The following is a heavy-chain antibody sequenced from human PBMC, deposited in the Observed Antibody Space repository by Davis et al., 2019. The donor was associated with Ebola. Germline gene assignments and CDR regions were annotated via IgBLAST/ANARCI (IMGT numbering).Heavy chain of an antibody. CDR1: GDSVSSTSSA. J-gene: IGHJ6*02. CDR3: AREGLFYYGKQIMYYYYGMDV. CDR2: TYYRSKWYN. Sequence: SQTLSLSCAISGDSVSSTSSAWNRIRQSPSRGLEWLGRTYYRSKWYNDYAVSVKSRITINPDTSKNQFSLQLNSVTPEDTAVYYCAREGLFYYGKQIMYYYYGMDVWGQGTTVTVSS. V-gene: IGHV6-1*01. D-gene: IGHD4-17*01.